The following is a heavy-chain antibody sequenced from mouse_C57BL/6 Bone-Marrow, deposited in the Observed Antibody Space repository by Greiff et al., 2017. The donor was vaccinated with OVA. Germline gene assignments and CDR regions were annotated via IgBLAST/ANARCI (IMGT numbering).Heavy chain of an antibody. J-gene: IGHJ4*01. CDR1: GYTFTSYW. V-gene: IGHV1-59*01. Sequence: QVQLKQPGAELVRPGTSVKLSCKASGYTFTSYWMHWVKQRPGQGLEWIGVIDPSDSYTNYNQKFKGKATLTVDTSSSTAYMQLSSLTSEDSAVYYCAMGSPYAMDYWGQGTSVTVSS. CDR2: IDPSDSYT. CDR3: AMGSPYAMDY.